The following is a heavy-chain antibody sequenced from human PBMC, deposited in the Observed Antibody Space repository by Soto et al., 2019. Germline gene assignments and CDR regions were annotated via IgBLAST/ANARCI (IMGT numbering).Heavy chain of an antibody. V-gene: IGHV3-23*01. CDR3: AKEYSTSFDY. D-gene: IGHD6-6*01. J-gene: IGHJ4*02. CDR1: GFTFSNYA. Sequence: LGGSLRLSCAASGFTFSNYAMNWVRQAPGKGLEWVSAISAGGSNTNYADSVKGRFTISSDTSKNTLYLQMNSLRAEDTAVYYCAKEYSTSFDYWGQGTLVTVSS. CDR2: ISAGGSNT.